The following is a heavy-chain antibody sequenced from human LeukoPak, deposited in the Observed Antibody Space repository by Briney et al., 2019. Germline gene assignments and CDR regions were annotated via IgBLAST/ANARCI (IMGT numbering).Heavy chain of an antibody. CDR3: ARAAAFMVRGVLYYYGMDV. CDR2: IYYSGST. D-gene: IGHD3-10*01. J-gene: IGHJ6*02. V-gene: IGHV4-31*03. CDR1: GGSISSGGYY. Sequence: SETLSLTCTVSGGSISSGGYYWSWIRQHPGKGLEWIGYIYYSGSTYYNPSLKSRVTISVDTSKNQFSLKLSSVTAADTAVYYCARAAAFMVRGVLYYYGMDVWGQGTTVTVSS.